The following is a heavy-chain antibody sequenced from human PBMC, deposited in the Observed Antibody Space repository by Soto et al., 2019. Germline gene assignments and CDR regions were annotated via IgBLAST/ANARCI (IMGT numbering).Heavy chain of an antibody. D-gene: IGHD1-7*01. CDR3: AKENGETRTAFPLYYYYGLDV. J-gene: IGHJ6*02. CDR2: IIVSGGST. CDR1: GFTFSSYV. V-gene: IGHV3-23*01. Sequence: PGGSLRLSCAASGFTFSSYVMSWVRQAPGKGLEWVSTIIVSGGSTYYADSVKGRFTISRDNSKNTLYLQMNSLRAEDTALYYCAKENGETRTAFPLYYYYGLDVWGQGTRVTVSS.